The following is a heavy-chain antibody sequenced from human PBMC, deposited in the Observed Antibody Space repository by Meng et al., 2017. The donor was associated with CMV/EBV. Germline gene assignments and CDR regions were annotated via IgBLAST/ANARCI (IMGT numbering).Heavy chain of an antibody. V-gene: IGHV3-21*01. CDR1: GFTFSSYS. J-gene: IGHJ4*02. CDR3: ASDCSSTSCYSDNY. D-gene: IGHD2-2*01. Sequence: GESLKISCAASGFTFSSYSMNWVRQAPGKGLEWVSSISSSSSYIYYADSVKGRFTISRDNAKNSLYLQMNSLRAEDTAVYYCASDCSSTSCYSDNYWGQGTLVTVSS. CDR2: ISSSSSYI.